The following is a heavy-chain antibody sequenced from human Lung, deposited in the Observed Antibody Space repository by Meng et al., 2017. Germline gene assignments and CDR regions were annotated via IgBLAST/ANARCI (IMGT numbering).Heavy chain of an antibody. CDR2: VNPNNGGT. CDR1: GYTFTGSY. J-gene: IGHJ4*02. Sequence: QVQLVQSGAEVKKPGASVKVSCKASGYTFTGSYMHWVRQAHGQGLEWMGRVNPNNGGTNYAQKFQGRVTMTRDTSISTAYLELSRLTSDDTAVYYCASYCRGTSCATYWGQGSLVTVSS. CDR3: ASYCRGTSCATY. V-gene: IGHV1-2*06. D-gene: IGHD2-15*01.